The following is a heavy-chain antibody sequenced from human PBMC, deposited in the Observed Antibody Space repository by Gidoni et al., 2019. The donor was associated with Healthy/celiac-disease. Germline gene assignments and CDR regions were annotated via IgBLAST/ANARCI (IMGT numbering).Heavy chain of an antibody. V-gene: IGHV3-15*01. D-gene: IGHD2-21*02. CDR2: IKSKTDGGTT. CDR3: TTDGGRVGCGGDCYSVFSYFDY. J-gene: IGHJ4*02. Sequence: APGKGLEWVGRIKSKTDGGTTDYAAPVKGRFTISRDDSKNTLYLQMNSLKTEDTAVYYCTTDGGRVGCGGDCYSVFSYFDYWGQGTLVTVSS.